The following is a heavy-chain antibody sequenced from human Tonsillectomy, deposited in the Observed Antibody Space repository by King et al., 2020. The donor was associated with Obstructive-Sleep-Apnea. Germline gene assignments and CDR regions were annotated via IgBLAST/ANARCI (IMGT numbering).Heavy chain of an antibody. CDR2: INHGGST. CDR3: ARGWSPDY. V-gene: IGHV4-34*01. CDR1: GGSFSAYY. D-gene: IGHD2-15*01. Sequence: VQLQQWGAGLLKPSETLSLTCAVYGGSFSAYYWSWIRLPPGKGLEWIGEINHGGSTNYNPTLKSRVTISVDTSKYHFSLRLSSVTAADTAVYYCARGWSPDYWGQGTLVTVSS. J-gene: IGHJ4*02.